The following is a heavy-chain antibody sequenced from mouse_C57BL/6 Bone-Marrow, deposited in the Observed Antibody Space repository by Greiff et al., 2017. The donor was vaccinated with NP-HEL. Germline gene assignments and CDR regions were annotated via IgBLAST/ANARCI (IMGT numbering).Heavy chain of an antibody. D-gene: IGHD1-1*01. CDR3: ARSPYYGSSYWYFDV. V-gene: IGHV1-55*01. CDR2: ISPGSGST. Sequence: QVQLQQSGTVLARPGASVKMSCKTSGYTFTSYWMHWVKQRPGQGLEWIGDISPGSGSTNYNEKFKSKATLTVDTSSSTAYMQLSNLTSADSAVYDCARSPYYGSSYWYFDVWGTGTTVTVSS. J-gene: IGHJ1*03. CDR1: GYTFTSYW.